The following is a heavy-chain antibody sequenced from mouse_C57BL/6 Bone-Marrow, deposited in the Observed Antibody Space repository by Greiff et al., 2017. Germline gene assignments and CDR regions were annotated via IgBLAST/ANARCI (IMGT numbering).Heavy chain of an antibody. V-gene: IGHV1-47*01. CDR2: FHPYNDDT. CDR3: AISSTFFYYFDY. Sequence: LVESGAELVKPGASVKMSCKASGYTFTTSPIEWMKQNHGKSLEWIGNFHPYNDDTKYNEKFKGKATLTVEKSSNTVYLELSRLTSDDSAVYYCAISSTFFYYFDYWGQGTTLTVSS. CDR1: GYTFTTSP. D-gene: IGHD5-1*01. J-gene: IGHJ2*01.